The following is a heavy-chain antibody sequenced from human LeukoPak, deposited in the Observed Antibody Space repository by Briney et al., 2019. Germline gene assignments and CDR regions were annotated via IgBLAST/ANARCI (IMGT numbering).Heavy chain of an antibody. CDR1: GFSFSSHA. Sequence: SGGSLRLSCAASGFSFSSHAMSWVRQVPGKGPEWVSSIRDHGGTAFYADSVKGRFTISRDNYKNMVYLQMNSLRVEDTAVYYCAKRGDFWSNSYGVGMGAWGQGTTVIVSS. J-gene: IGHJ6*02. D-gene: IGHD3-3*01. V-gene: IGHV3-23*01. CDR2: IRDHGGTA. CDR3: AKRGDFWSNSYGVGMGA.